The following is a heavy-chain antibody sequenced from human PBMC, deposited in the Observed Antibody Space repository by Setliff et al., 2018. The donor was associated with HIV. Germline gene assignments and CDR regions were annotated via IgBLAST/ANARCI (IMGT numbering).Heavy chain of an antibody. CDR1: GGPFSSSSYY. Sequence: KTSETLSLTCTVSGGPFSSSSYYWGWIRQPPGKGLEWIGYIYTSGSTNYNPSLTSRVTISVDTSKNKFSLKLTSVTAADTAVYYCARGQLPFWSGFQPYFQHWGQGTLVTVSS. J-gene: IGHJ1*01. V-gene: IGHV4-61*05. D-gene: IGHD3-3*01. CDR3: ARGQLPFWSGFQPYFQH. CDR2: IYTSGST.